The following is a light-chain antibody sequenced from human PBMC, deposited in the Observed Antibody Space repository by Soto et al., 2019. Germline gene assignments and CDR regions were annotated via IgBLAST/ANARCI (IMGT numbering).Light chain of an antibody. CDR1: QSISSW. J-gene: IGKJ1*01. V-gene: IGKV1-5*01. Sequence: DIQMTQSPSTLFASVGDTVTITCRASQSISSWLAWYQQKPGKAPKLLIYDDSSLESGVPSRFSGSGSGTDFTLTISSLQPDDFAVYYCQQYNSHSTFGQGTKVDNK. CDR3: QQYNSHST. CDR2: DDS.